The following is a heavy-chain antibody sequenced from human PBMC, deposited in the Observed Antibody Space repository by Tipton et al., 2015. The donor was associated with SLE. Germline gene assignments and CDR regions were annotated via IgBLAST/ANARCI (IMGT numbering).Heavy chain of an antibody. CDR1: GGSISSHY. D-gene: IGHD3-22*01. J-gene: IGHJ6*03. Sequence: TLSLTCTVSGGSISSHYWSWIRQPPGKGLEWIGYIYYSGSTNYNPSLKSRVTISVDTSKNQFSLKLSSVTAADTAVYYCATNTNSSGYYWCYYYYMDVWGKGTTVTVSS. CDR2: IYYSGST. CDR3: ATNTNSSGYYWCYYYYMDV. V-gene: IGHV4-59*11.